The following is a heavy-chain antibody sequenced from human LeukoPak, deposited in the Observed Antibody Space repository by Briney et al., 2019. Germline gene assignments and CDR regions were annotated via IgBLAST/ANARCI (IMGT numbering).Heavy chain of an antibody. CDR2: IYYSGST. Sequence: SESLSLTCTVSGGSFSSYYRSWVRQPPGKGLEWIGYIYYSGSTTYNASLKSRVTTSLDTSKNQFSLKLSSVTAADTAVYYCVRAVGPVGGYDSPWGQGTLVTVSS. J-gene: IGHJ5*02. V-gene: IGHV4-59*01. CDR1: GGSFSSYY. CDR3: VRAVGPVGGYDSP. D-gene: IGHD5-12*01.